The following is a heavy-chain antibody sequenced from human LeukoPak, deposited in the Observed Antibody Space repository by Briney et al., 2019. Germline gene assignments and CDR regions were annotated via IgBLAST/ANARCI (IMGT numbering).Heavy chain of an antibody. CDR1: GGSISTSHYY. J-gene: IGHJ6*03. V-gene: IGHV4-39*01. D-gene: IGHD1-26*01. CDR2: ISYSGST. Sequence: SETLSLTRTVSGGSISTSHYYWGWIRQPPGKGLEWIGSISYSGSTYYNPSLKSRVTIFVDTSKNQFSLRLSSVTAADTAVYYCASKQWVFYYMDVWGKGTTVTVSS. CDR3: ASKQWVFYYMDV.